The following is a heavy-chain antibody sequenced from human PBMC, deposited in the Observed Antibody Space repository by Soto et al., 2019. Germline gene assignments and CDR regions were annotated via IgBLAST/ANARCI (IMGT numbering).Heavy chain of an antibody. D-gene: IGHD5-12*01. V-gene: IGHV1-2*04. Sequence: QVQLVQSGAEVKKPGASVKVSCKASGYTFTGYYMHWVRQAPGQGLEWMGWINPNSGGTNYAQKFQGWVTMTRDTSISTAYMELSRLRSDDTAVYYWARAANLVATILARQKPFDPWGQGTLVTVSS. J-gene: IGHJ5*02. CDR3: ARAANLVATILARQKPFDP. CDR1: GYTFTGYY. CDR2: INPNSGGT.